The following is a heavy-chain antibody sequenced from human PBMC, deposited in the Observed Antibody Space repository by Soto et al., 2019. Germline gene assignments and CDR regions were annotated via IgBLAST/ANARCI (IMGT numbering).Heavy chain of an antibody. CDR2: IKQYGSEK. D-gene: IGHD3-10*01. V-gene: IGHV3-7*03. CDR3: ARVRGKGWLDP. CDR1: GFIFSDYW. J-gene: IGHJ5*02. Sequence: EVQVVESGGGLVQPGGSLRLSCAASGFIFSDYWMTWVRQAPGKGLEWVANIKQYGSEKSYVDSVKDRFTISRDNAKKSLYLQMNSLRAEDTAMYYCARVRGKGWLDPWGQGTLVTVSS.